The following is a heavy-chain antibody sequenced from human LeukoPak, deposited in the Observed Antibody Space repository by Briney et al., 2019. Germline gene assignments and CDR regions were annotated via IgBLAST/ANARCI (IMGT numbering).Heavy chain of an antibody. J-gene: IGHJ5*02. Sequence: SETLSLTCTVSGGSISSYYWSWIRQPPGKGLEWIGDIYYSGSTNYNPSLKSRVTISVDTSKNQFSLKLSSVTAADTAVYYCARDHSSSWYGGAWFDPWGQGTLVTVSS. D-gene: IGHD6-13*01. CDR3: ARDHSSSWYGGAWFDP. CDR1: GGSISSYY. V-gene: IGHV4-59*01. CDR2: IYYSGST.